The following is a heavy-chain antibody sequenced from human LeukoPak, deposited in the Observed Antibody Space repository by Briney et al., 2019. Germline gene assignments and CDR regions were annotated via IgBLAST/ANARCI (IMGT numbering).Heavy chain of an antibody. J-gene: IGHJ4*02. CDR3: AKDHDF. Sequence: GGSLRLACAASGFTFSNYGMHWVRQAPDKGLEWVAVIWHDGINKDYADSVKCRFTISRDNSKNTLYLQMNSLRVEDTAVYYCAKDHDFWGQGTLVTVSS. CDR1: GFTFSNYG. V-gene: IGHV3-33*06. D-gene: IGHD3-3*01. CDR2: IWHDGINK.